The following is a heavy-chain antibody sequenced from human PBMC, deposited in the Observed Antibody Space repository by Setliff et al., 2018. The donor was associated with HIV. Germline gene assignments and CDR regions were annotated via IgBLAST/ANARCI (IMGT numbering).Heavy chain of an antibody. J-gene: IGHJ4*02. Sequence: SETLSLTCDVSGFSITDGFYWAWIRQSPGKGLEWIGSINHSGSTYCTPSLKSRVTMSVDTSKSHFSLKLSSVTAADTAMYFCARQPPLSVLQVWFDDYWGQGTLVTVSS. CDR2: INHSGST. D-gene: IGHD3-10*01. CDR1: GFSITDGFY. V-gene: IGHV4-38-2*01. CDR3: ARQPPLSVLQVWFDDY.